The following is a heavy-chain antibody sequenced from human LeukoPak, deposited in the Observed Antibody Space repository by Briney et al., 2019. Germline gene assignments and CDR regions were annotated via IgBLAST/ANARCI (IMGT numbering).Heavy chain of an antibody. D-gene: IGHD3-10*01. V-gene: IGHV1-18*01. CDR1: GYTFTSYG. Sequence: GASVKVSCKASGYTFTSYGISWVRQAPGQGLEWMGWISAYNGNTNYAQKLQGRVTMTTDTSTSTAYMELRSLRSDDTAVYYCARDNPLWFGELPTDYWGQGTLVTVSS. CDR3: ARDNPLWFGELPTDY. J-gene: IGHJ4*02. CDR2: ISAYNGNT.